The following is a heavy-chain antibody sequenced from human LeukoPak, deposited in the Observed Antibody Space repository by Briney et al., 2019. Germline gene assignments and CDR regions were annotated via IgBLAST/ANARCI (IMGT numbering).Heavy chain of an antibody. Sequence: GGSLRLSCAASGFTFSSYGMHWVRQAPGKGLEWVAVISYDGGNKYYADSVKGRFTISRDNSKNTLYLQMNSLRAEDTAVYYCAKDFRSSSGDVWGKGTTVTVSS. J-gene: IGHJ6*04. CDR2: ISYDGGNK. CDR1: GFTFSSYG. V-gene: IGHV3-30*18. D-gene: IGHD6-6*01. CDR3: AKDFRSSSGDV.